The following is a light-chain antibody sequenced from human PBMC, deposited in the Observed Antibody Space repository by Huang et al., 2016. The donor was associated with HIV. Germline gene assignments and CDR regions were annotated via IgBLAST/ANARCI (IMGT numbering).Light chain of an antibody. J-gene: IGKJ4*01. CDR2: GAS. V-gene: IGKV3-15*01. Sequence: EIVMTQSPASLSVSPGQRATLSCRASQSVSTNLAWYQQKPGQAPRLLIYGASTRATGLPARFSGSGFGTEFTLAINSLQSEDFAVYYCQQYDNWPLTFGGGTKVEIK. CDR1: QSVSTN. CDR3: QQYDNWPLT.